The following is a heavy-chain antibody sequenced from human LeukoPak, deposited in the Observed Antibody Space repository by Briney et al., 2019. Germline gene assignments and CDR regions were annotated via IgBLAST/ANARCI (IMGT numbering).Heavy chain of an antibody. D-gene: IGHD3-22*01. J-gene: IGHJ3*01. CDR1: GFTFSSYW. V-gene: IGHV3-74*01. Sequence: GGSLRLSCAASGFTFSSYWMHWVRQAPGKGLVWVSRINTDGSSTTYADSVKGRFTISRDNAKNTMYLQMNSLRAGDTAIYYCVKELDYYGSTEEYYGGVDAFDFWGQGTMVTVSS. CDR2: INTDGSST. CDR3: VKELDYYGSTEEYYGGVDAFDF.